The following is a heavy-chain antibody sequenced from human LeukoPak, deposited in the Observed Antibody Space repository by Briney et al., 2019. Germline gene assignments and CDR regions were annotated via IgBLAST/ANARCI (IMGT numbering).Heavy chain of an antibody. Sequence: PGGSLRLSCAASGFTFSSYAMHWVRQAPGKGLEWVAVISYDGSNKYYADSVKGRFTISRDNSKNTLYLQMNSLRAEDTAVYYCAKSPISSWYWFDPWGQGTLVTVSS. CDR1: GFTFSSYA. CDR2: ISYDGSNK. CDR3: AKSPISSWYWFDP. D-gene: IGHD6-13*01. V-gene: IGHV3-30*04. J-gene: IGHJ5*02.